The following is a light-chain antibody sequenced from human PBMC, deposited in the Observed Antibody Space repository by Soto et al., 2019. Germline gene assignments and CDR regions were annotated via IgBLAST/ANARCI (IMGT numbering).Light chain of an antibody. CDR1: QGINSW. V-gene: IGKV1D-16*01. CDR2: AAS. CDR3: EQDNIYPLT. J-gene: IGKJ4*01. Sequence: DVQMTQSPSSLSASVGDRVTITCRASQGINSWLAWYQQKPEKAPKSLIYAASSLQTGVPSRFRGSGSGTDFTLTISNLHPEDSATYYCEQDNIYPLTFGGGTKVEIK.